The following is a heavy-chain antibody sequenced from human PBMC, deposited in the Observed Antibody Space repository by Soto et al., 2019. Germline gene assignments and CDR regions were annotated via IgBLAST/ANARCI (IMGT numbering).Heavy chain of an antibody. CDR3: ARVLPPKYCSSTSYPGWFDP. V-gene: IGHV4-34*01. CDR2: INHSGST. J-gene: IGHJ5*02. D-gene: IGHD2-2*01. CDR1: GGSFSGYY. Sequence: PSETLSLTCAVYGGSFSGYYWSWIRQPPGKGLEWIGEINHSGSTNYNPSLKSRVTISVDTSKNQFSLKLSSVTAADTAVYYCARVLPPKYCSSTSYPGWFDPWGQGTLVTVSS.